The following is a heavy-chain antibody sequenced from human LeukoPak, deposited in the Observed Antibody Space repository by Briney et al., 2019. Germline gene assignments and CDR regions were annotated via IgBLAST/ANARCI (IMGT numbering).Heavy chain of an antibody. CDR1: GFAFSFYA. Sequence: SGGSLRLSCAASGFAFSFYAMSWLRQPPGKGLEWVSTINANSGTTSYAASVRGRFTISRDNSKNTLYLQVNTLRADDTAIYYCASADGSGYRYYWGQGTLVTVSS. CDR2: INANSGTT. V-gene: IGHV3-23*01. J-gene: IGHJ4*02. D-gene: IGHD3-22*01. CDR3: ASADGSGYRYY.